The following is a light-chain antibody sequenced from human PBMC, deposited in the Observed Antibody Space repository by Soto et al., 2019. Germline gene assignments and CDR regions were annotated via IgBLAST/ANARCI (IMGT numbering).Light chain of an antibody. CDR1: SSNIGAGYD. CDR3: QSYDSSLSVV. V-gene: IGLV1-40*01. J-gene: IGLJ1*01. Sequence: QSVLTQPPSVSGAPGQRVTISCTGSSSNIGAGYDVHWYQQLPGTAPKLLIYGNSNRPSGVPDRFSGSKSGTSASLAITGLQAEDEADYDGQSYDSSLSVVFGTGTKLTVL. CDR2: GNS.